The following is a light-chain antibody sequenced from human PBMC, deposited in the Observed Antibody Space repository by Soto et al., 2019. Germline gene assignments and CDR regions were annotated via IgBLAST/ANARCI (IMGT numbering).Light chain of an antibody. J-gene: IGKJ3*01. CDR2: GAS. V-gene: IGKV3-20*01. CDR3: QQYGSSPPVT. Sequence: EIVLTQSPGTLSLSPGERATLSCRPSQSVSPYLAWYQHKPGQAPRLLIYGASSRATGIPDRFSGSGSGTDFTLTISRLEPEDFAVYFCQQYGSSPPVTFGPGTKVDIK. CDR1: QSVSPY.